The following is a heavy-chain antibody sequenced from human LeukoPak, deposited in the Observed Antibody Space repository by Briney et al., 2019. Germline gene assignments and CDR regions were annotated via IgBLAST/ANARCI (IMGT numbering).Heavy chain of an antibody. CDR1: GFTFSSYS. V-gene: IGHV3-21*01. CDR3: ARLTYYYDSSGYYSDY. CDR2: ISSSSSYI. D-gene: IGHD3-22*01. Sequence: GGFLRLSCAASGFTFSSYSMNWVRQAPGKGLEWVSSISSSSSYIYYADSVKGRFTISRDNAKNSLYLQMNSLRAEDTAVYYCARLTYYYDSSGYYSDYWGQGTLVTVSS. J-gene: IGHJ4*02.